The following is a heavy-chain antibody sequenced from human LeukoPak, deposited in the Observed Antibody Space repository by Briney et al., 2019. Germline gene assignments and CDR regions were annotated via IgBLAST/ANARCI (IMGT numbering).Heavy chain of an antibody. CDR3: ARVDYGGTKDYYYYGMDV. CDR1: GYSFTSYW. Sequence: GESLKISCKGSGYSFTSYWIGWVRQMPGKGLEWMGIIYPGDSDTRYSPSFQGQVTISADKSISTAYLQWSSLKASDTAMYYCARVDYGGTKDYYYYGMDVWGQGTTVTVSS. D-gene: IGHD4-23*01. CDR2: IYPGDSDT. J-gene: IGHJ6*02. V-gene: IGHV5-51*01.